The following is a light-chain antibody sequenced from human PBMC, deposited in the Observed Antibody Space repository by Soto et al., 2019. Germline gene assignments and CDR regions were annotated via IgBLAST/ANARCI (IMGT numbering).Light chain of an antibody. CDR1: QGISSY. V-gene: IGKV1-9*01. CDR2: AAS. Sequence: DIQLTQSPSFLSASVGDRVTITCRASQGISSYLAWYQQKPGKAPKLLIYAASTLQSGVPSRFSGRGSGTEFPLTLSSLQPEDFASYYCQQLNSYPRFTFGPGTKVDIK. J-gene: IGKJ3*01. CDR3: QQLNSYPRFT.